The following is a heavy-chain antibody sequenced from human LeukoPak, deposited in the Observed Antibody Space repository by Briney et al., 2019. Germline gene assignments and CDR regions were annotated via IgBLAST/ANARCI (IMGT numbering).Heavy chain of an antibody. D-gene: IGHD3-10*01. CDR1: GYTFSSYC. Sequence: PGGSLRLSRAASGYTFSSYCMHSVRQAPRKGLEWVAVIWYEGSNKYYADSVKGRFTVSRDNSKNTLYLQMNSLGAEDTAVYCCASGPSLLWFGEVEILAHFDYWGQGTLVTVSS. V-gene: IGHV3-33*01. CDR2: IWYEGSNK. J-gene: IGHJ4*02. CDR3: ASGPSLLWFGEVEILAHFDY.